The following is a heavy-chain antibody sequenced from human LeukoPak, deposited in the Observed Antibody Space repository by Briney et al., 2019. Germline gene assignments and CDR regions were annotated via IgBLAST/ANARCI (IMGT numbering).Heavy chain of an antibody. D-gene: IGHD6-6*01. V-gene: IGHV1-2*04. CDR1: GYTFTGYY. Sequence: ASVKVSCKASGYTFTGYYMHWVRQAPGQGLEWMGWINPNSGGTNYAQKFQGWVTMTRDTSISTAYVELSRLRSDDTAVYYCARDPGPPYSSSPHQNGMDVWGQGTTVTVSS. CDR3: ARDPGPPYSSSPHQNGMDV. J-gene: IGHJ6*02. CDR2: INPNSGGT.